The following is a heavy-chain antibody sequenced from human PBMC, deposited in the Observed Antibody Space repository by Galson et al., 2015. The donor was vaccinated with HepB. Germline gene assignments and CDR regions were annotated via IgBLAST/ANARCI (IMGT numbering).Heavy chain of an antibody. CDR1: GYTFTSYY. V-gene: IGHV1-46*04. Sequence: SVKVSCKASGYTFTSYYMHWVRQAPGQGLEWMGIINPSGGSTSYAQKLQGRVTMTRDTSTSTVYMELSSLRSEDTAVYYCARDPGGGSYYGWYFDLWGRGTLVTVSS. J-gene: IGHJ2*01. CDR3: ARDPGGGSYYGWYFDL. CDR2: INPSGGST. D-gene: IGHD1-26*01.